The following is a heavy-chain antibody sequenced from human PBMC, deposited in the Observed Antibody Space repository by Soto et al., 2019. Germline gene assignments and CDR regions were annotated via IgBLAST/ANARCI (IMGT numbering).Heavy chain of an antibody. D-gene: IGHD2-15*01. J-gene: IGHJ6*02. V-gene: IGHV1-3*01. Sequence: ASVKVSCKASGYTFTSYAMHWVRQAPGQRLEWMGWINAGNGNTKYSQKFQGRVTITRDTSASTAYMELSSLTSEDTAVYFCSADRPDIGVGWWVWGQGTTVTVSS. CDR3: SADRPDIGVGWWV. CDR1: GYTFTSYA. CDR2: INAGNGNT.